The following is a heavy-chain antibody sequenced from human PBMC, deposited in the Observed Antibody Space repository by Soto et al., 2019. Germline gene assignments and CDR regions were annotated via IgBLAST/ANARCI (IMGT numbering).Heavy chain of an antibody. V-gene: IGHV1-18*01. CDR2: ISGNSGDT. CDR3: ARMVRGSNIDYYHYIDV. Sequence: QVQLVQSGAEVKKPGASVKVSCKASGYSFTSHGISWVRQAPGQGLEWMGWISGNSGDTNYAQKLQGRVTVTTDTSTSTAYMELRSLRSEDTAVYYCARMVRGSNIDYYHYIDVWGKGTMVTVSS. J-gene: IGHJ6*03. D-gene: IGHD3-10*01. CDR1: GYSFTSHG.